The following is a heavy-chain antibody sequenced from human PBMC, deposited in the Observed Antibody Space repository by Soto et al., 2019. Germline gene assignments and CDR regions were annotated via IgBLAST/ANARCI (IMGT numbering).Heavy chain of an antibody. CDR3: AKRNYYDSSGYYSPYYFDY. V-gene: IGHV3-23*01. CDR2: ISGSGGST. J-gene: IGHJ4*02. CDR1: GFTFSSYA. D-gene: IGHD3-22*01. Sequence: EVQLLESGGGLVQPGGSLRLSCAASGFTFSSYAMSWVRQAPGKGLEWVSGISGSGGSTYYADSVKGRFTISRDNSKNTLYLQMNSLRAEDTAVYYCAKRNYYDSSGYYSPYYFDYWGQGTLVTVSS.